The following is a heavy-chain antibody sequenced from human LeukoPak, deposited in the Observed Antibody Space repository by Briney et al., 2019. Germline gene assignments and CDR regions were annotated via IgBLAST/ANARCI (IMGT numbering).Heavy chain of an antibody. CDR2: IRYDGGNK. Sequence: GGSLRLSCAASGFTFSSFAMHWVRQAPGKGLEWVAFIRYDGGNKYYTDSVKGRFTISRDNSKNTLYLQMNSLRAEDTAVYYCAKVGTTVTTGDFDYWGQGTLVTVSS. J-gene: IGHJ4*02. V-gene: IGHV3-30*02. CDR1: GFTFSSFA. CDR3: AKVGTTVTTGDFDY. D-gene: IGHD4-17*01.